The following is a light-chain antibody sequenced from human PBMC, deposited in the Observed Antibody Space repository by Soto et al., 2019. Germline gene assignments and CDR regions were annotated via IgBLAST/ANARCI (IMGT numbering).Light chain of an antibody. CDR3: HQRQSWPRT. CDR1: QSVDNY. CDR2: GAS. Sequence: ELVLTQSPATLSLSPVERSTLSLRASQSVDNYLDWYQQKPGQAPRLLIYGASNRATGIPDRFSGSGSETDFTLTISDVEPEDFAVYYCHQRQSWPRTFGQGTKVDI. J-gene: IGKJ1*01. V-gene: IGKV3-11*01.